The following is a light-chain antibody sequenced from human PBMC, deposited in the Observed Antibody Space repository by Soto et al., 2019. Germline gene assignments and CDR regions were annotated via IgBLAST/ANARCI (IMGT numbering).Light chain of an antibody. CDR1: QSISSS. CDR2: GAS. Sequence: EIVMTQSPATLSGAPGESATLSCRASQSISSSKLAWYQQNPGQAPRRLMYGASNRATGIPARFSGSGSGTEFTLTISSLQSEDFAVYYCQQYDYWPMTFGQGTKVDNK. CDR3: QQYDYWPMT. J-gene: IGKJ1*01. V-gene: IGKV3-15*01.